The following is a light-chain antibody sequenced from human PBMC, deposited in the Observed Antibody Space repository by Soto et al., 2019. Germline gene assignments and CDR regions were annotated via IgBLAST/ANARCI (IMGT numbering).Light chain of an antibody. J-gene: IGLJ2*01. CDR2: QDS. CDR1: SSDIGSFDL. Sequence: QSVLTQPASVSGSPGQSITISCIGGSSDIGSFDLVSWYQQHPGKVPKLLIYQDSKRPSGLSSRFSGSKSGNTASLTISGLQAEDEADYYCNSYTSSNSVVFGGGTKLTVL. CDR3: NSYTSSNSVV. V-gene: IGLV2-14*02.